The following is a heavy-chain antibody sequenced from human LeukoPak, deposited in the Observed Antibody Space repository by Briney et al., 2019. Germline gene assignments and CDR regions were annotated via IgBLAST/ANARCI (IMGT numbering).Heavy chain of an antibody. V-gene: IGHV4-34*01. CDR1: GGSFSGYY. CDR2: INHSGST. D-gene: IGHD3-3*01. J-gene: IGHJ5*02. CDR3: ARFLSGYYISWFDP. Sequence: SETLSLTSAVYGGSFSGYYWSGIRQPPGKGLEGIGEINHSGSTNYNPSLKSRVTISVDTSKNQFSLKLSSVTAAGTAVYYCARFLSGYYISWFDPWGQGTLVTVCS.